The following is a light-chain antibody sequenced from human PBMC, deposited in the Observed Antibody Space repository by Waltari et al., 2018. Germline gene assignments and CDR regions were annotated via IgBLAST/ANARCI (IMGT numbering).Light chain of an antibody. CDR2: ENN. V-gene: IGLV1-51*02. Sequence: QSVLTQPPSVSAAPGQKVTIPCSGSSSNIGNDNVSWYQQPPGTAPKLFTYENNKRPSGIPDRFSCSKSGTSATLGITGLQTGDEADYYCGTWDTSLSALIFGGGTKLTVL. CDR1: SSNIGNDN. CDR3: GTWDTSLSALI. J-gene: IGLJ2*01.